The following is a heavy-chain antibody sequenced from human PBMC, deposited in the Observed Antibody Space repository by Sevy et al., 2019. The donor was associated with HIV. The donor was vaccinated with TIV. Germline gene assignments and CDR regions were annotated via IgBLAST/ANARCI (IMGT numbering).Heavy chain of an antibody. CDR3: ARVPTYYYGSGTYFDY. D-gene: IGHD3-10*01. CDR2: IGLYNGNA. CDR1: GYNFMSDG. J-gene: IGHJ4*02. Sequence: GASVKVSCKASGYNFMSDGISWVRQAPGQGLEWVGWIGLYNGNAHSAQKLKDRVTMTADTSTSTAYMELRSLRSDDTAVYYCARVPTYYYGSGTYFDYWGQGTLVTVSS. V-gene: IGHV1-18*01.